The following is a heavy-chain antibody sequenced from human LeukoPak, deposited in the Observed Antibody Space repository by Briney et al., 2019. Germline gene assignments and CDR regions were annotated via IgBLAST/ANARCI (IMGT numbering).Heavy chain of an antibody. CDR1: GYTFTGYY. CDR2: INPNSGGT. CDR3: AREIVVVPAAISWFDP. Sequence: ASVKVSCKASGYTFTGYYMHWVRQAPGQGLDWMGWINPNSGGTNYAQKFQGRVTMTRDTSISTAYMELSRLRSDDTAVYYCAREIVVVPAAISWFDPWGQGTLVTVSS. J-gene: IGHJ5*02. D-gene: IGHD2-2*02. V-gene: IGHV1-2*02.